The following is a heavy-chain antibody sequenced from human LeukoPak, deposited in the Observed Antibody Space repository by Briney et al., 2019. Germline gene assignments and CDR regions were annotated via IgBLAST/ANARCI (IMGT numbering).Heavy chain of an antibody. CDR1: GGSISSSSYY. V-gene: IGHV4-39*01. CDR3: ARQTYSGDY. J-gene: IGHJ4*02. Sequence: SETLSLTCTVSGGSISSSSYYWGWIRQPPGKGLEWIGSIYYSGSTYYNPSLKSRVTISVDTSKNQFSLKLSSVTATDTAVYYCARQTYSGDYWGQGTLVTVSS. D-gene: IGHD2-15*01. CDR2: IYYSGST.